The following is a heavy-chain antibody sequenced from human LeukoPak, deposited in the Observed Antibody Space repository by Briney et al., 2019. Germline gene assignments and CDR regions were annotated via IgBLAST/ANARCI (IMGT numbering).Heavy chain of an antibody. CDR3: ARQYYDLLTGSDDYYYFYMDV. D-gene: IGHD3-9*01. CDR2: IIPIFGTA. Sequence: SVKVSCKASGGTFSRYAISWVRQAPGQGLEWMGGIIPIFGTANYAQKFQGRVTITTDESTSTAYMELSSLRSEDTAVYYCARQYYDLLTGSDDYYYFYMDVWGKGTTVTVSS. J-gene: IGHJ6*03. CDR1: GGTFSRYA. V-gene: IGHV1-69*05.